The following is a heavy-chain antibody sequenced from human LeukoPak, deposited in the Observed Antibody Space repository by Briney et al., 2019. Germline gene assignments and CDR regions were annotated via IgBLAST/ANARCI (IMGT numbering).Heavy chain of an antibody. J-gene: IGHJ5*02. CDR1: GYTFTGYY. D-gene: IGHD2-8*02. V-gene: IGHV1-2*02. CDR3: ARDTSGGGWFDP. CDR2: INPNSGGT. Sequence: GASVKVSCTASGYTFTGYYMHWVRQAPGQGLEWIGWINPNSGGTNYAQKFQGRVTMTRDTSISTAYMELSRVRSDDTAVYYCARDTSGGGWFDPWGQGTLVTVSS.